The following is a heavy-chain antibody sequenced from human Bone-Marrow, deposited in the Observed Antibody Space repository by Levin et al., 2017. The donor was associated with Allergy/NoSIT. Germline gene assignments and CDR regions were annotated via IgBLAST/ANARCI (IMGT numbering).Heavy chain of an antibody. D-gene: IGHD6-19*01. CDR3: AGVPYSSGWSLYDYYMDV. CDR2: IYYSGST. Sequence: AGGSLRLSCTVSGGSISSYYWSWIRQPPGKGLEWIGYIYYSGSTNYNPSLKSRVTISVDTSKNQFPLKLSSVTAADTAVYYCAGVPYSSGWSLYDYYMDVWGKGTTVTVSS. V-gene: IGHV4-59*01. CDR1: GGSISSYY. J-gene: IGHJ6*03.